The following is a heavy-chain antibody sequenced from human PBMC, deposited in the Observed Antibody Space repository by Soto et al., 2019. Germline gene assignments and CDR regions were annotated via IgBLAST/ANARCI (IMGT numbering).Heavy chain of an antibody. CDR3: ARDTKRFGEPVVYYYGMDV. V-gene: IGHV3-7*01. Sequence: EVQLVESGGGLVQPGGSLRLSCAASGFTFSSYWMSWVRQAPGKGLEWVANIKQDGSEKYYVDSVKGRFTISRDNAKNSLYLQMNSLRAEDTAVYYCARDTKRFGEPVVYYYGMDVWGQGTTVTVSS. CDR2: IKQDGSEK. CDR1: GFTFSSYW. D-gene: IGHD3-10*01. J-gene: IGHJ6*02.